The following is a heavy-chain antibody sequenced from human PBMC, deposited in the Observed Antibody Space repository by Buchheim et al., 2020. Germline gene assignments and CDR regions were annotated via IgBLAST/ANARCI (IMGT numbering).Heavy chain of an antibody. CDR3: ARAEHGDYVPLIGFDP. CDR1: GGSISSGDYY. J-gene: IGHJ5*02. Sequence: QVQLQESGPGLVKPSQTLSLTCTVSGGSISSGDYYWSWIRQPPGKGLEWIGYIYYSGSTYSNPSLKSRVTISVDPSKNQFSLKLSSVTAADTAVYYCARAEHGDYVPLIGFDPWGQGTL. D-gene: IGHD4-17*01. CDR2: IYYSGST. V-gene: IGHV4-30-4*01.